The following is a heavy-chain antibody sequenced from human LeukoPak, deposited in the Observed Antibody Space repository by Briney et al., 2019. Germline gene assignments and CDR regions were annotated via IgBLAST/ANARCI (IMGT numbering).Heavy chain of an antibody. D-gene: IGHD1-26*01. CDR3: ARDLRYSGSYYAEYFQH. J-gene: IGHJ1*01. Sequence: ASVKVSCKASGYTFTSYYMHWVRQAPGQGLEWMGIINPSGGSTSYAQKFQGRVTITTDESTSTAYMELSSLRSDDTAVYYCARDLRYSGSYYAEYFQHWGQGILVTVSS. V-gene: IGHV1-46*01. CDR2: INPSGGST. CDR1: GYTFTSYY.